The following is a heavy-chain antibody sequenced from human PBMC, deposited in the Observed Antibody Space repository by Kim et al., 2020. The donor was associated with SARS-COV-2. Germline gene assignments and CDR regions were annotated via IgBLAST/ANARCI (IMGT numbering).Heavy chain of an antibody. V-gene: IGHV1-18*01. D-gene: IGHD3-16*01. Sequence: NTNYAQNRQGRVTMTTDTSTSTAYMELRSLRSDDTAVYYCARGGGTYYDYWGQGAPVTVSS. J-gene: IGHJ4*02. CDR3: ARGGGTYYDY. CDR2: NT.